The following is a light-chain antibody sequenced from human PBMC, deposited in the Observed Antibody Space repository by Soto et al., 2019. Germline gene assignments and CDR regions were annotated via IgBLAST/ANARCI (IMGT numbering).Light chain of an antibody. V-gene: IGKV1-8*01. J-gene: IGKJ1*01. Sequence: AIRMTQSPSSFSASIGDRVTITCRASQDISSSLGWYQQIPGRAPKLLISGASNLQSGVPSRFSGSGSGTDFTLTISSLQSEDFATYYCQHYYSSPPTFGQGTKVDSK. CDR1: QDISSS. CDR3: QHYYSSPPT. CDR2: GAS.